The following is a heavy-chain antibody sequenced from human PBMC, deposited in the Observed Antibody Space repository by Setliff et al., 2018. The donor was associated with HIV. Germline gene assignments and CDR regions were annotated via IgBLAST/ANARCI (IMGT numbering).Heavy chain of an antibody. V-gene: IGHV3-7*03. CDR2: INDDGNKK. D-gene: IGHD3-10*01. J-gene: IGHJ3*02. Sequence: LRLSCAASGFILSDYYMSWIRQAPGKGLEWVANINDDGNKKWYVGSARGRFTISRDNAKNSLYLQMNSLRAEDMALYYCAKDRTPGFGAFDIWGQGTMVTVSS. CDR1: GFILSDYY. CDR3: AKDRTPGFGAFDI.